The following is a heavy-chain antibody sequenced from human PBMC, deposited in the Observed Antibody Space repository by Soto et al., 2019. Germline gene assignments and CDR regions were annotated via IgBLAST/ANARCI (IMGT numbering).Heavy chain of an antibody. J-gene: IGHJ4*02. CDR3: ARDLPHYFDY. V-gene: IGHV3-66*01. Sequence: WGSLRLSCAASGFTVISNYMSWVRQAPGKGLEWVSILYIDGSTYYADSVKGRFTISRDNSKNTLYLQMNSLRAEDTAVYYCARDLPHYFDYWGQGTLVTVST. CDR2: LYIDGST. CDR1: GFTVISNY.